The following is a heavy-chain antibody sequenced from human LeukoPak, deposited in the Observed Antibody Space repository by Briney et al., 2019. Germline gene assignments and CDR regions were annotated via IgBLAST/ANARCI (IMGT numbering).Heavy chain of an antibody. CDR2: IYSGGST. CDR3: ASPTHTAYYHGMDV. Sequence: PGGSLRLSCAASGFTVSSNYMSWVRQAPGKGLEWVSVIYSGGSTYYADSVKGRFTISRDNSKNTLYLQMNSLRAEDTAVYYCASPTHTAYYHGMDVWAKGPRSPSP. D-gene: IGHD5-18*01. CDR1: GFTVSSNY. V-gene: IGHV3-53*01. J-gene: IGHJ6*02.